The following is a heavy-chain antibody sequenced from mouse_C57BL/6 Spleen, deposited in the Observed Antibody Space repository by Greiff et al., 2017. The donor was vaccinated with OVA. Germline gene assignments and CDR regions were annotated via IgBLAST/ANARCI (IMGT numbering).Heavy chain of an antibody. J-gene: IGHJ1*03. D-gene: IGHD1-1*01. Sequence: VQLKQSGPELVKPGASVKISCKASGYTFTDYYMNWVKQSHGKSLEWIGDINPNNGGTSYNQKFKGKGTLTVDKSSSTAYMELRSLTSKDSAVYSCARGLLRLYWYFDVWGTGTTVTVSS. V-gene: IGHV1-26*01. CDR3: ARGLLRLYWYFDV. CDR1: GYTFTDYY. CDR2: INPNNGGT.